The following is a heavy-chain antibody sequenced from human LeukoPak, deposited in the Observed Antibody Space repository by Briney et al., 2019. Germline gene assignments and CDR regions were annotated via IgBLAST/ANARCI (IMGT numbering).Heavy chain of an antibody. D-gene: IGHD2-21*02. CDR1: GFTFSGSA. CDR3: TREVVTAIQPTYFDY. Sequence: GGSLRLSCAASGFTFSGSAMHWVRQASGKGLEWVGRIRSKANSYATAYAASVKGRFTISRDDSKNTAYLQMNSLKTEDTAVYYCTREVVTAIQPTYFDYWGQGTLVTVSS. J-gene: IGHJ4*02. CDR2: IRSKANSYAT. V-gene: IGHV3-73*01.